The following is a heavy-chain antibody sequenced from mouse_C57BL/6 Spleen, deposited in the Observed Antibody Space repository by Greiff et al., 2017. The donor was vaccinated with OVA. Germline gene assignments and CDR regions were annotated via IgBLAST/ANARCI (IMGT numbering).Heavy chain of an antibody. CDR1: GFTFSDYG. D-gene: IGHD4-1*01. Sequence: EVMLVESGGGLVKPGGSLKLSCAASGFTFSDYGMHWVRQAPEKGLEWVAYISSGSSTIYYADTVKGRFTISRDNAKNTLLLQMTSLRSEDTAMYYCARDWDYAMDYWGQGTSVTVSS. J-gene: IGHJ4*01. CDR3: ARDWDYAMDY. CDR2: ISSGSSTI. V-gene: IGHV5-17*01.